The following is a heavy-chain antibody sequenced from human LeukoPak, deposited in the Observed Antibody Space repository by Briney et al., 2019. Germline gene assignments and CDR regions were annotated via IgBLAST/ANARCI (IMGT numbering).Heavy chain of an antibody. Sequence: PSETLSLTCAVYGGSFSGYYWSWVRQPPGKGLEWSGEINHSGSTNYNPSLTSGVTISVDTCKNKSSLKLSYVTAADTAVYYCARALGDIRYFDWLLLDDAFDIWGQGTMVTVSS. CDR2: INHSGST. CDR1: GGSFSGYY. CDR3: ARALGDIRYFDWLLLDDAFDI. D-gene: IGHD3-9*01. V-gene: IGHV4-34*01. J-gene: IGHJ3*02.